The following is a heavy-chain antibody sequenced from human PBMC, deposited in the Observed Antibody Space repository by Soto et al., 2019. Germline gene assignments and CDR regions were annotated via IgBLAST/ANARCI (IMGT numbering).Heavy chain of an antibody. V-gene: IGHV3-11*01. Sequence: QVQLVESGGGLVKPGGSLTLSCAASGFTFSDYFMSWIRQAPGKGLEWVSYIGNSDTTIYYADSVKGRFTISRDNAQNLLYLQMNSVRDDDTALYYSASHFGSGRTHWGQGTVVTVSS. CDR2: IGNSDTTI. J-gene: IGHJ4*02. CDR1: GFTFSDYF. D-gene: IGHD3-10*01. CDR3: ASHFGSGRTH.